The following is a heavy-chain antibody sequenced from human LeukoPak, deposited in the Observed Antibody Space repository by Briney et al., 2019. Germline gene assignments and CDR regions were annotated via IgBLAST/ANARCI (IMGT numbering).Heavy chain of an antibody. V-gene: IGHV4-39*07. D-gene: IGHD4-17*01. CDR1: GGSISSSSYY. J-gene: IGHJ5*02. Sequence: SETLSLTCTVSGGSISSSSYYWGWIRQPPGKRLEWIGSIYYSGSTYYNPPLKSRVTISVDTSKNQFSLKLNSVTAADTAVYYCARGHYGDYNWFDPWGQGTLVTVSS. CDR3: ARGHYGDYNWFDP. CDR2: IYYSGST.